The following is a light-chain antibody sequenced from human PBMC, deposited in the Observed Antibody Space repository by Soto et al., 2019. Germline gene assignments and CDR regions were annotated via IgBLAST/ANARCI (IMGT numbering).Light chain of an antibody. J-gene: IGLJ1*01. V-gene: IGLV2-14*01. Sequence: QSALTQPASVSGSPGHSITISSTGTSSDVGGYNYVSWYQQHPGKAPKLMIYDVSNRPSGVSNRFSGSKSGNTASLTISGLQAEDEADYYCSSYTSSSSFYVFGTGTKVTVL. CDR2: DVS. CDR1: SSDVGGYNY. CDR3: SSYTSSSSFYV.